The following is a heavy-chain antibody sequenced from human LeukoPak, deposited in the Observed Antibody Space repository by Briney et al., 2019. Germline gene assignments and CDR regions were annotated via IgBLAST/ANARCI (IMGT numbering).Heavy chain of an antibody. CDR1: GGSISSYY. V-gene: IGHV4-59*08. D-gene: IGHD5-12*01. CDR3: ARQDVVGDFDY. J-gene: IGHJ4*02. Sequence: SETLSLTCTVSGGSISSYYWSWIRQPPGKGLEWIGYIYYSGSTNYNPSLKSRVTISVDTSKNQFSLKLSSVTAADTAVYYCARQDVVGDFDYWGQGTLVTVSS. CDR2: IYYSGST.